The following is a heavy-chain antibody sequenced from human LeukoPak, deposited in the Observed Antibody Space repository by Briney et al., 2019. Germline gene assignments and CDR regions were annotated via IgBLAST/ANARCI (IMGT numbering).Heavy chain of an antibody. CDR2: ISYDGSNK. CDR1: GFTFSSYA. V-gene: IGHV3-30*04. J-gene: IGHJ4*02. D-gene: IGHD7-27*01. CDR3: AKDGGLWVSAHWGDS. Sequence: GGSLRLSCAASGFTFSSYAMHWVRQAPGKGLEWVAVISYDGSNKYYADSVKGRFTISRDNSKNTLYLQMNSLRAEDTAVYYCAKDGGLWVSAHWGDSWGRGTLVTVSS.